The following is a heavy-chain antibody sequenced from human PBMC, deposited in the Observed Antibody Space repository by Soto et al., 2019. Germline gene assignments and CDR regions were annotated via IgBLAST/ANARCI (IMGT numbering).Heavy chain of an antibody. Sequence: ASVKVSCKASGYTFTSYGIIWVRQAPGQGLEWMGWISAYNGNTNYAQKLQGRVTMTTDTSTSTAYMELRSLRSDDTAVYYCARDSVSGGYSVYSYYMDVWGKGTTVTVSS. D-gene: IGHD5-12*01. CDR2: ISAYNGNT. CDR1: GYTFTSYG. CDR3: ARDSVSGGYSVYSYYMDV. V-gene: IGHV1-18*01. J-gene: IGHJ6*03.